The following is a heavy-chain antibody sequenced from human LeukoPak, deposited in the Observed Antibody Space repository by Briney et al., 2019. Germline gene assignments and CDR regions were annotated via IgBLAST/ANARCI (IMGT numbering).Heavy chain of an antibody. J-gene: IGHJ4*02. Sequence: GGSLRLSCAASGFTFSSYAMTWVRQAPGKGLDWVSAIHGGGVSTYYADSVKGRFTISRDNSKNSLYLQMNSLRAEDTAVYYCARGWGWFGELLNRYFDYWGQGTLVTVSS. CDR2: IHGGGVST. CDR3: ARGWGWFGELLNRYFDY. CDR1: GFTFSSYA. V-gene: IGHV3-23*01. D-gene: IGHD3-10*01.